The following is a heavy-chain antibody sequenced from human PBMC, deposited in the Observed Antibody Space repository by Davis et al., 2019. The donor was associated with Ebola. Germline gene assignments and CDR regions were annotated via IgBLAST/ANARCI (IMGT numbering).Heavy chain of an antibody. J-gene: IGHJ4*02. D-gene: IGHD5-24*01. CDR1: GGSVGSDY. CDR2: ISNGGRT. Sequence: LTLSCRVSGGSVGSDYWSWIRQSPGKGLEWIAFISNGGRTIYNPSLRGRVTISIDTSKNQFSLEVRSVTAADTAFYYCVRGSDAYKTGYWGQGTLVTVSS. V-gene: IGHV4-59*02. CDR3: VRGSDAYKTGY.